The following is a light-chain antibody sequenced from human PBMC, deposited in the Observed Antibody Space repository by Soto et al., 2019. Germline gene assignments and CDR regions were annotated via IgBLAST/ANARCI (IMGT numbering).Light chain of an antibody. J-gene: IGLJ2*01. Sequence: QSALTQPASVSGSPGQSITISCTGTSSDIGGYNYVSWYQQHPGKAPKLMIYDVGNRPSGLSNRFSGSKSGNTASLTISGLQAEDEADYYCSSYTSSSVIFGGGTKLTVL. CDR1: SSDIGGYNY. CDR2: DVG. CDR3: SSYTSSSVI. V-gene: IGLV2-14*01.